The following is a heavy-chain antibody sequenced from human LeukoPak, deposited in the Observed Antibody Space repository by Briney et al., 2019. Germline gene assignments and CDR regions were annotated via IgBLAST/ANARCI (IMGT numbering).Heavy chain of an antibody. Sequence: SETLSLTCAVYGGSFGDYYWSWIRQPPGKGLEWIGEINHSGSTNYNPSLKSRVTISVDTSKNQFSLKLSSVTAADTAVYYCARGIVLVSAAKEYFDLWGRGTLVTVSS. V-gene: IGHV4-34*01. J-gene: IGHJ2*01. CDR1: GGSFGDYY. D-gene: IGHD2-2*01. CDR3: ARGIVLVSAAKEYFDL. CDR2: INHSGST.